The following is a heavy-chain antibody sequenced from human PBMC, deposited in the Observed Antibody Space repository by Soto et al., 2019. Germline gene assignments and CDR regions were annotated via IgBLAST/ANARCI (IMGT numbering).Heavy chain of an antibody. D-gene: IGHD2-21*01. CDR3: TRELWWPTPGFDY. V-gene: IGHV3-49*03. CDR2: IRSKAYGGTT. CDR1: GFTFGDYA. J-gene: IGHJ4*02. Sequence: GGSLRLSCTASGFTFGDYAMSWFRQAPGKGLEWVGFIRSKAYGGTTEYAASVKGRFTISRDDSKSIAYLQMNSLKTEDTAVYYCTRELWWPTPGFDYWGQGTLVTVSS.